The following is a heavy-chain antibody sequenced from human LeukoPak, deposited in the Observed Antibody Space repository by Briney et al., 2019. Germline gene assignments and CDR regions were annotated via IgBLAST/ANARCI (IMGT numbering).Heavy chain of an antibody. D-gene: IGHD4-17*01. Sequence: ASVKVSCKASGYTFTSYDISWVRQATGQGLEWMGWMNPDSGNTGYAQKFQGRVTMTRNTSISTAYMELSSLRSEDTAVYYCASARGVTTSDAFDIWGQGTMVTVSS. CDR3: ASARGVTTSDAFDI. V-gene: IGHV1-8*01. J-gene: IGHJ3*02. CDR1: GYTFTSYD. CDR2: MNPDSGNT.